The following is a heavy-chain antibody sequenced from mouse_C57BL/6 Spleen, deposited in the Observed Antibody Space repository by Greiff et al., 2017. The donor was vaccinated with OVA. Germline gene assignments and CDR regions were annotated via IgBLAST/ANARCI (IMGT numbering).Heavy chain of an antibody. CDR2: IWSGGST. V-gene: IGHV2-2*01. Sequence: VQLQQSGPGLVQPSQSLSITCTVSGFSLTSYGVHWVRPSPGKGLEWLGVIWSGGSTDYNAAFISRLSISKDNSKSQVFFKMNSLQADDTAIYYCAREGTGPKDWYFDVWGTGTTVTVSS. CDR3: AREGTGPKDWYFDV. CDR1: GFSLTSYG. D-gene: IGHD4-1*01. J-gene: IGHJ1*03.